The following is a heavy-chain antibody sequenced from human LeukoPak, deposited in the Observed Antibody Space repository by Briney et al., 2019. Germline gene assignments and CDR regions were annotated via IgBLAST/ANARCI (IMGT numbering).Heavy chain of an antibody. V-gene: IGHV1-2*02. CDR2: INPNSGGT. J-gene: IGHJ4*02. D-gene: IGHD6-6*01. CDR1: GYAFTDYY. Sequence: ASVKVSFKASGYAFTDYYLHWVRQAPGQGLEWMGWINPNSGGTNYAQKFQGRVTMTSDTSISTAYVELSRLKSDDTAVYYCARDLWRHSSSAAGYWGQGTLVTVSS. CDR3: ARDLWRHSSSAAGY.